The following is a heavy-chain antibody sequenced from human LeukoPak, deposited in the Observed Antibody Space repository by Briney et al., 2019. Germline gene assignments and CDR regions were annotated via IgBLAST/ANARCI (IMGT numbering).Heavy chain of an antibody. CDR3: ARDLTGTTLSVRFDY. CDR1: GGSISSYY. D-gene: IGHD1-20*01. J-gene: IGHJ4*02. CDR2: IYYSGGT. Sequence: SETLSLTCTVSGGSISSYYGSWIRQPPGKGLEWIGYIYYSGGTNYNPSLKSRVTISVDTSKNQFSLKLSSVTAADTAVYYCARDLTGTTLSVRFDYWGQGTLVTVSS. V-gene: IGHV4-59*01.